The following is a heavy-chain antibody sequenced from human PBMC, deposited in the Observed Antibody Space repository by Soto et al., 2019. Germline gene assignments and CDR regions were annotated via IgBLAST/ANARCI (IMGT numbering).Heavy chain of an antibody. CDR1: GYTFTSYG. Sequence: ASVKVSCKASGYTFTSYGISWVRQAPGQGLEWMGWISAYNGNTNYAQKLQGRVTMTTDTSTSTAYMELRSLRSDDTAVYYCARDQRYDFWSGSPYGMDVWGQGTTVTVSS. D-gene: IGHD3-3*01. CDR3: ARDQRYDFWSGSPYGMDV. CDR2: ISAYNGNT. V-gene: IGHV1-18*01. J-gene: IGHJ6*02.